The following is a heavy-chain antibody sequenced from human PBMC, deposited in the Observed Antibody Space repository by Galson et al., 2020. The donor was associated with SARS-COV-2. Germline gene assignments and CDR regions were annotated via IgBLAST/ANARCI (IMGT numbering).Heavy chain of an antibody. Sequence: ASVKVSCKASGYTFTDYYMHWVRQAPGQGLAWMGQINPNSGATKYAQKFQDRVTMTMDTSIRTAYMDLGRLRSDDTAVYYCATGLRGGKFDSWGQGTLVTVSS. CDR3: ATGLRGGKFDS. CDR2: INPNSGAT. CDR1: GYTFTDYY. J-gene: IGHJ4*02. D-gene: IGHD3-10*01. V-gene: IGHV1-2*06.